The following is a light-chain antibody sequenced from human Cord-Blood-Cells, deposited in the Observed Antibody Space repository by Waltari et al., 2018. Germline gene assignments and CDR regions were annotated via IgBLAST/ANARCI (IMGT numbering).Light chain of an antibody. V-gene: IGLV2-11*01. CDR2: DVS. CDR1: SSDVGGYNY. J-gene: IGLJ1*01. Sequence: QSALTQPRSVSGSPGQSVTISCTGTSSDVGGYNYVSWYQQQPGKAPKLIYDVSKRPSGVPDRFSGSKSGNTASLTISVLQAEDEADYYCCSYAGSYTYVFGTGTKVTVL. CDR3: CSYAGSYTYV.